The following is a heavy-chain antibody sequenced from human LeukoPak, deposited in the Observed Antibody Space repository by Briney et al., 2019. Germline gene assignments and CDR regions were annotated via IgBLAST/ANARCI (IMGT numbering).Heavy chain of an antibody. D-gene: IGHD3-9*01. CDR2: FYPGDSDT. CDR3: ARHYDILTGAPNWFDP. J-gene: IGHJ5*02. Sequence: GESLKISCKGSGYSFTSYWIAWVRQMPGKGLEWMGIFYPGDSDTRYSPSFQGQVTISADKSISTAYLQWSSLKASDTAMYYCARHYDILTGAPNWFDPWGQGTLVTVSS. CDR1: GYSFTSYW. V-gene: IGHV5-51*01.